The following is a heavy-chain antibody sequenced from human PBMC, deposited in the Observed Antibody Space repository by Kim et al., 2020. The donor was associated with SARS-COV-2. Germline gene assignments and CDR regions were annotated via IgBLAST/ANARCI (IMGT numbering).Heavy chain of an antibody. V-gene: IGHV1-18*01. Sequence: ASVKVSCKASGYTFTSYGISWVRQAPGQGLEWMGWISAYNGNTNYAQKLQGRVTMTTDTSTSTAYMELRSLRSDDTAVYYCARDSDSTYNWNYGAAYYYYGMDVWGQGTTVTVSS. D-gene: IGHD1-7*01. CDR3: ARDSDSTYNWNYGAAYYYYGMDV. J-gene: IGHJ6*02. CDR1: GYTFTSYG. CDR2: ISAYNGNT.